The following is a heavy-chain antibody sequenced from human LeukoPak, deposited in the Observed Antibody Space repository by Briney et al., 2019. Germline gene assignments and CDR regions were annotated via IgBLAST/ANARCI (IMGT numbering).Heavy chain of an antibody. CDR3: AKHYGSGSYYGYYFDY. V-gene: IGHV3-23*01. CDR2: SGSGGST. Sequence: SGSGGSTYYADSVKGRFTISRDNSKNTLYLQMNSLGAEDTAVYYCAKHYGSGSYYGYYFDYWGQGTLVTVSS. J-gene: IGHJ4*02. D-gene: IGHD3-10*01.